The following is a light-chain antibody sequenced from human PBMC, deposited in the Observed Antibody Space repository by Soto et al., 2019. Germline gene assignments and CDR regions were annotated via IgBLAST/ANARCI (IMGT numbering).Light chain of an antibody. CDR3: QQYNDWPPYT. V-gene: IGKV3-15*01. J-gene: IGKJ2*01. CDR1: QTVTGA. CDR2: GAS. Sequence: EIVMTQSPATLSVSPGERATLSCRASQTVTGALAWYQQKPGQAPRLLLYGASTRATGVTDRFSGSGSGTDFSLTISSLQSEDFAVNYCQQYNDWPPYTFGQGTPVEIK.